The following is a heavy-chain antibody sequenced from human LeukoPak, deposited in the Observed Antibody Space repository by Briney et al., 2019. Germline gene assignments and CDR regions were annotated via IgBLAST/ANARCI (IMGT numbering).Heavy chain of an antibody. V-gene: IGHV1-2*02. J-gene: IGHJ4*02. Sequence: GASVKVSCKASGYTFTGYYIHWVRQAPGQGHEWMGWINPNSGDSNYAQKFQGRVTMTRDTSISTAYMELSRLRSDDTAVYYCARLNEYSSSSGGIEDYWGQGTLVTVSS. CDR3: ARLNEYSSSSGGIEDY. CDR1: GYTFTGYY. CDR2: INPNSGDS. D-gene: IGHD6-6*01.